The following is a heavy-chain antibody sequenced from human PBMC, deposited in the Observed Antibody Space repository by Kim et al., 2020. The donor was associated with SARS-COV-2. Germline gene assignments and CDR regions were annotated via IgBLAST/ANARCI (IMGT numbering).Heavy chain of an antibody. Sequence: SETLSLTCTVSGGSVSSGRYFWSWIRQPPGKGLEWIGYIYYSGSTRYNPSLKSRVTISVDTSKNQFSLNLSSVTAADTAVYYCARELVGATSSYYYGMDVWGQGTSVTVS. CDR1: GGSVSSGRYF. D-gene: IGHD2-15*01. CDR2: IYYSGST. V-gene: IGHV4-61*01. CDR3: ARELVGATSSYYYGMDV. J-gene: IGHJ6*02.